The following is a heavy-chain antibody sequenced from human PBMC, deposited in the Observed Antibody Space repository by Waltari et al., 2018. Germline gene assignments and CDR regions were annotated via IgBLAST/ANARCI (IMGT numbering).Heavy chain of an antibody. CDR3: ARVDYDSSGYSIDY. Sequence: QVQLVQSGAEVKKPGSSVKVSCKASGGTFSSYTISWVRQAPGQGLEWMGRIIPILGIANYAQKFQDRVTITADKSTSTAYMELSSLRSEDTAVYYCARVDYDSSGYSIDYWGQGTLVTVSS. CDR2: IIPILGIA. D-gene: IGHD3-22*01. V-gene: IGHV1-69*02. CDR1: GGTFSSYT. J-gene: IGHJ4*02.